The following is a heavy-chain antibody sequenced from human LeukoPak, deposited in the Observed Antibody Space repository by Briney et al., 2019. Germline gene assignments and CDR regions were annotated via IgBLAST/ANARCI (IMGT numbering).Heavy chain of an antibody. CDR2: IIDSGGAT. CDR1: GFTFSTYA. D-gene: IGHD1-26*01. V-gene: IGHV3-23*01. J-gene: IGHJ4*02. CDR3: ARDGRVTVGATRYGY. Sequence: GGSLRLSCAASGFTFSTYAMSWVRQAPRRGLEWVSSIIDSGGATYYADSVKGRFTISRDNSKNSLYLQMNSLRAEDTAVYYCARDGRVTVGATRYGYWGQGTLVTVSS.